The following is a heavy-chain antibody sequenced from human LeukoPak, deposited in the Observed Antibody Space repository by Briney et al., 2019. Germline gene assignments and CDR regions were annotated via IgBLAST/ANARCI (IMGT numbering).Heavy chain of an antibody. V-gene: IGHV3-23*01. D-gene: IGHD3-10*01. Sequence: GWSLRLSCAASGFTFSSYVMSWVHQAPGKWLDWLLAISGSGGSTYYADSVKGRFTISRDNSKNTLYLQMNSLRAEDTAVYYCAKRRLGLLWFGELGFDYWGQGTLVTVSS. CDR2: ISGSGGST. CDR3: AKRRLGLLWFGELGFDY. CDR1: GFTFSSYV. J-gene: IGHJ4*02.